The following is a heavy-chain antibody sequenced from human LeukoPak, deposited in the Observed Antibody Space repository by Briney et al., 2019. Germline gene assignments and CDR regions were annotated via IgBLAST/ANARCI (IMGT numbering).Heavy chain of an antibody. CDR3: ARGWGNSGYDVDY. Sequence: RSGGSLRLSCAASRFTFSSYSMHWVRQAPGKGLEWVAIISYDGSNKYYADSVKGRFSISRDNSKHTLYLRMNSLRPEDTSVYYCARGWGNSGYDVDYWGQGTLVTVSS. J-gene: IGHJ4*02. D-gene: IGHD5-12*01. V-gene: IGHV3-30*04. CDR1: RFTFSSYS. CDR2: ISYDGSNK.